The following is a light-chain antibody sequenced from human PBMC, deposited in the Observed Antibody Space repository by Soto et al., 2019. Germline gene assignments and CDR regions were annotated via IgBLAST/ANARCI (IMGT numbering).Light chain of an antibody. CDR3: SSYTGSSTYV. Sequence: QSALTQPAFVSGSPGQSITISCTGTSSDVGGYNYVSWYQQHPGKAPKLMIYDVSNRPSGVSNRFSGSKSGNTASLTISGLQAEDESDYYCSSYTGSSTYVFGTGTKLTVL. J-gene: IGLJ1*01. CDR2: DVS. CDR1: SSDVGGYNY. V-gene: IGLV2-14*01.